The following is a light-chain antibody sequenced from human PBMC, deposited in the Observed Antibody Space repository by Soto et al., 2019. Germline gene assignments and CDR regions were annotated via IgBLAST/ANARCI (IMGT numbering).Light chain of an antibody. Sequence: DIQLTQSPSFLSASVGDRVTITCRASQGINNYLAWYQQKAGKAPKLLIYAASTLQSGVPSRFSGSGSGTEFTLTISSLQPEDFATYYCQQVNSYPITFGQGTRLENK. CDR2: AAS. V-gene: IGKV1-9*01. J-gene: IGKJ5*01. CDR3: QQVNSYPIT. CDR1: QGINNY.